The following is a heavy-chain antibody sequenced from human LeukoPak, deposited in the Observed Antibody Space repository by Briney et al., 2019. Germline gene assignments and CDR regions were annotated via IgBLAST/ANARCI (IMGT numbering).Heavy chain of an antibody. CDR2: IRYDGGNK. CDR3: AKEIWPTVTTPGRTYFDY. CDR1: AFTFRSYG. D-gene: IGHD4-17*01. V-gene: IGHV3-30*02. Sequence: GGSLRLSCETSAFTFRSYGMHWVRQAPGKGLEWVAFIRYDGGNKNYADSVKGRFTISRDNPKNTLYLQMSSLRADDTAVYYCAKEIWPTVTTPGRTYFDYWGQGTLVAVSS. J-gene: IGHJ4*02.